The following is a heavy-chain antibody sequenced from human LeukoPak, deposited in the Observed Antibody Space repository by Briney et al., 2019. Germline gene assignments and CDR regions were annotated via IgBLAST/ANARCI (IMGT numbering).Heavy chain of an antibody. V-gene: IGHV5-51*01. D-gene: IGHD3-9*01. Sequence: GESLKISCKGSGYSFTSYWIGWVRQMPGKGLEWMGIIYPGDPDTRYSPSFQGQVTISADKSISTAYLQWSSLKASDTAMYYCARYLRYFDWLADYWGQGTLVTVSS. CDR3: ARYLRYFDWLADY. CDR1: GYSFTSYW. J-gene: IGHJ4*02. CDR2: IYPGDPDT.